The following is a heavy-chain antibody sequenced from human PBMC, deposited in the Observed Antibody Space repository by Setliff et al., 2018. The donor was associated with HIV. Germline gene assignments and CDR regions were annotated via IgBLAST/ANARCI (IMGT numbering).Heavy chain of an antibody. CDR3: ARVQTVIPPSLDH. CDR1: GYAFTYYY. CDR2: LNPNGGST. J-gene: IGHJ4*02. Sequence: ASVKVSCKTSGYAFTYYYIHWVRQAPGQGLEWLGILNPNGGSTTYAQKFQGRVTMTRDTSTSTVYMELRSLRSEDTAVYYCARVQTVIPPSLDHWGQGTLVTVSS. D-gene: IGHD3-16*02. V-gene: IGHV1-46*01.